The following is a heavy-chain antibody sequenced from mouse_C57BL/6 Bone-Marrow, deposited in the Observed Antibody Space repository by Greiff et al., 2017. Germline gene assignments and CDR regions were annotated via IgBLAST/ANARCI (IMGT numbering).Heavy chain of an antibody. D-gene: IGHD2-4*01. CDR1: GYTFTDYY. Sequence: QVQLQQSGAELVKPGASVKISCKASGYTFTDYYINWVKQRPGQGLEWIGKIGPGSGGTDYNEKFKGKATLTADKSSSPAYMQLSSLTSDDSAVYFYGDESSMIFFAYWGQGTLVTVSA. CDR3: GDESSMIFFAY. CDR2: IGPGSGGT. J-gene: IGHJ3*01. V-gene: IGHV1-77*01.